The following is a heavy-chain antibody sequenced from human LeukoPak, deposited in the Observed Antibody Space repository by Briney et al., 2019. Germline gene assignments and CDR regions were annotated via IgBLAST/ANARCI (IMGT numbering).Heavy chain of an antibody. J-gene: IGHJ4*02. V-gene: IGHV4-59*01. CDR3: ARDTRSYDSSGYYFFDF. Sequence: PSETLSLTCTVSVASIRSYYWNWLRKPPGKGLEWIGYINYSGSTNSNPSLKSRATISMDPSKHHFSLKLSSVTAADTAVYYCARDTRSYDSSGYYFFDFWGQGTLVTVSS. CDR1: VASIRSYY. D-gene: IGHD3-22*01. CDR2: INYSGST.